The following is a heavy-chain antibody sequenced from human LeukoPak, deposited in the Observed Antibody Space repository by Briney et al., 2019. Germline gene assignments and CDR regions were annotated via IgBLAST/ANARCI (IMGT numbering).Heavy chain of an antibody. V-gene: IGHV3-20*04. Sequence: GGSLRLSCTTSGFTFGDYAMSWVRQAPGKGLEWVSGINWNGGSTGYADSVKGRFTISRDNAKNSLYLQMNSLRAEDTALYYCARAVGYYDILTGSRLSLYYFDYWGQGTLVTVSS. J-gene: IGHJ4*02. CDR3: ARAVGYYDILTGSRLSLYYFDY. CDR1: GFTFGDYA. CDR2: INWNGGST. D-gene: IGHD3-9*01.